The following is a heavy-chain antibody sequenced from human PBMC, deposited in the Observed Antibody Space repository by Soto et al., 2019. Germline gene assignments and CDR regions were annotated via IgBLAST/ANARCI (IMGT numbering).Heavy chain of an antibody. J-gene: IGHJ3*02. Sequence: PGGSLRLSCAASGFTFSIYAMSWVRHAPGKGLEWVSAISGSGGSTYYADSVKGRFTISRDNSKNTLYLQMNSLRAEDTAVYYCAKDRSIVVVITNAFDIWGQGTMVTVSS. CDR3: AKDRSIVVVITNAFDI. CDR1: GFTFSIYA. V-gene: IGHV3-23*01. CDR2: ISGSGGST. D-gene: IGHD3-22*01.